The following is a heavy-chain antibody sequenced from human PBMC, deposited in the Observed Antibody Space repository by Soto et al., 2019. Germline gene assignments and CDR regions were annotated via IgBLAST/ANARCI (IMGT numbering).Heavy chain of an antibody. CDR2: ISYDGSNK. CDR1: GFTFSSYG. D-gene: IGHD6-19*01. J-gene: IGHJ4*02. CDR3: AKAGSGWISLLDY. Sequence: GGSLRLSCAASGFTFSSYGMHWVRQAPGKGLEWVAVISYDGSNKYYADSVKGRFTISRDNSKNTLYLQMNSLRAEDTAVYYFAKAGSGWISLLDYWGQGTLVTVSS. V-gene: IGHV3-30*18.